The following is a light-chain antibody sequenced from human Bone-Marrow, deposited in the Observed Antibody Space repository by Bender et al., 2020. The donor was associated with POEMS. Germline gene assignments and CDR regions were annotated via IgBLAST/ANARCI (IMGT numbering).Light chain of an antibody. J-gene: IGLJ1*01. CDR1: SSDVGAYDH. CDR2: NVN. Sequence: QSALTQPASVSGSPGQSVTISCTGTSSDVGAYDHVSWYQQHPGKAPKLMIYNVNNRPSGVPDRFSGSKSGNTASLTISGLQAEDEAEYYCCSYAGTYPYVFGTGTKVTVL. CDR3: CSYAGTYPYV. V-gene: IGLV2-11*01.